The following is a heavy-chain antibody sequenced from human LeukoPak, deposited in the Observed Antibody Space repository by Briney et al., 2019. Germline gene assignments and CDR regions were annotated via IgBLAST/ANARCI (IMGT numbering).Heavy chain of an antibody. V-gene: IGHV3-23*01. J-gene: IGHJ4*02. CDR2: ISASGRDT. CDR3: AKDEFGSGWYGGFDN. CDR1: GLIFRSYA. Sequence: GGSRRLSCAASGLIFRSYAMTWVRQAPGKGLEWVSAISASGRDTYYADSVKGRFTISRDNSKSTLYLQMNSLRAEDTALYYCAKDEFGSGWYGGFDNWGQGTPVTVSS. D-gene: IGHD6-19*01.